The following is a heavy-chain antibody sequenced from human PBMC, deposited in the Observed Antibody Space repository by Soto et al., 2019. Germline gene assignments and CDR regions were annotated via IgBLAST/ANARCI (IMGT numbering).Heavy chain of an antibody. CDR3: ARDPPYRMYSLHS. CDR2: FKSTDGST. V-gene: IGHV3-23*01. CDR1: GFVFANFA. Sequence: EVHLLESGGGLVQPGGSRRLSCTASGFVFANFAMSWVRQAPGKGLEWVSTFKSTDGSTSYGDSVKGRFTMSRDKSQNTLYLQMDSLRAEDTAVSYCARDPPYRMYSLHSWGQGTLVTVSS. D-gene: IGHD1-26*01. J-gene: IGHJ4*02.